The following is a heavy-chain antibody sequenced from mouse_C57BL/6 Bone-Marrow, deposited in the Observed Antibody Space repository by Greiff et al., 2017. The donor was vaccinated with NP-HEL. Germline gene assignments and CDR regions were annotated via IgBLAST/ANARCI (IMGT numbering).Heavy chain of an antibody. CDR3: ARNYYGSSIYWYFDV. J-gene: IGHJ1*03. CDR2: IYPGSGST. V-gene: IGHV1-55*01. Sequence: QVQLQQPGAELVKPGASVKMSCKASGSTFTSYWITWVKQRPGQGLGGIGDIYPGSGSTNYNEKFKSKATLTVDTSSSTAYMQLSSLTSEDSAVYYCARNYYGSSIYWYFDVWGTGTTVTVSS. D-gene: IGHD1-1*01. CDR1: GSTFTSYW.